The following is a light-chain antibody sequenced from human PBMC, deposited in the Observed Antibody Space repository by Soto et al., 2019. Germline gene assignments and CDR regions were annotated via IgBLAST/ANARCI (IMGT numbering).Light chain of an antibody. Sequence: QSALTQPASVSGSPGQSITISCTGTSNDIGANNYVSWYQHHPGKAPKILIYEAANRPSGVSHRFSGSKSANTASLTISGLQAEDEADYFCTSYTTTSTLVFGGRTKLTVL. CDR1: SNDIGANNY. CDR2: EAA. J-gene: IGLJ2*01. CDR3: TSYTTTSTLV. V-gene: IGLV2-14*01.